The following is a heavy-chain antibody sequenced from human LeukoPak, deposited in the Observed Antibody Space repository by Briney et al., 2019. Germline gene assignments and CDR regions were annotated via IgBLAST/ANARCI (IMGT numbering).Heavy chain of an antibody. Sequence: SETLSLTCTVSGGSISSSSYYWGWIRQPPGKGLEWIGSIYYSGSTYYNPSLKSRVTISVDTSKNQFSLKLSSVTAADTAVYYCARCRVVVAATLDYWGQGTLVTVSS. CDR1: GGSISSSSYY. CDR3: ARCRVVVAATLDY. CDR2: IYYSGST. J-gene: IGHJ4*02. D-gene: IGHD2-15*01. V-gene: IGHV4-39*07.